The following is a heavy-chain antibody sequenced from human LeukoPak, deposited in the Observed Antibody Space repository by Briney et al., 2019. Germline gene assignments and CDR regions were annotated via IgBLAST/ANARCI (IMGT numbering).Heavy chain of an antibody. V-gene: IGHV3-15*01. CDR3: TTDAKDVDIVATIHTISEY. CDR2: IKRKTDVGNT. CDR1: GFTFSNAW. D-gene: IGHD5-12*01. Sequence: GGALRLSCAASGFTFSNAWVSWVRQGPGEGLEWGGRIKRKTDVGNTVYAAPMKGRLTLERVDSKNTLYLQMNSLKTEDTAVYYCTTDAKDVDIVATIHTISEYWGQGTLVTVSS. J-gene: IGHJ4*02.